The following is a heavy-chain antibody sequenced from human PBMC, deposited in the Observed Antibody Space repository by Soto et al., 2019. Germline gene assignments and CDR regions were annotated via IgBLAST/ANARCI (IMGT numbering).Heavy chain of an antibody. V-gene: IGHV4-59*01. J-gene: IGHJ4*02. CDR2: IYHSGGT. Sequence: QVQLQESGPRLVKPSETLSLTYTVSGASMTSNYWSWIRQTPTKGLEWIGFIYHSGGTNVHPSLKSRVTLSVDNSKNQISLRLSSVTAADTAVYYCAGHAGYFAPVDHWGQGTPVIVSP. CDR3: AGHAGYFAPVDH. D-gene: IGHD6-13*01. CDR1: GASMTSNY.